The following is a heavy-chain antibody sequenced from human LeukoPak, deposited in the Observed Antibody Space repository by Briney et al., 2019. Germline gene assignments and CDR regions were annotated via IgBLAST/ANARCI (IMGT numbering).Heavy chain of an antibody. CDR2: IYYRGST. J-gene: IGHJ4*02. CDR1: GGSISSYY. Sequence: TSSETLSLTCTVSGGSISSYYWSWMRQPPGKGLEWIGDIYYRGSTNYNPSLKSRVTISVDTSKNQFSLKLNSVTPADTAVYYCSRANYFDYWGQGTLVTVSS. V-gene: IGHV4-59*01. CDR3: SRANYFDY.